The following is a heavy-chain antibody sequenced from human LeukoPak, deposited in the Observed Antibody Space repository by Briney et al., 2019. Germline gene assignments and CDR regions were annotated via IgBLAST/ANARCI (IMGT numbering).Heavy chain of an antibody. CDR1: GLTFSSYA. V-gene: IGHV3-23*01. J-gene: IGHJ3*02. Sequence: PGGSLRLSCAASGLTFSSYAMSWVRQAPGKGLEWVSAISGSDGSTYYADSVKGRFTISRDNSKSTLFLQVSSLRAEDTALYYCAKFRGLTFDNAFDIWGQGTMVTVSS. CDR2: ISGSDGST. CDR3: AKFRGLTFDNAFDI. D-gene: IGHD3-10*01.